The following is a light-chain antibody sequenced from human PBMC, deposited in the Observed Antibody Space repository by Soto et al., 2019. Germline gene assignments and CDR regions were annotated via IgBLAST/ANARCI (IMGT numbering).Light chain of an antibody. J-gene: IGKJ5*01. Sequence: DIQMTHSPSTLSASVGCRFTITCRASQSISRWLAWYQQKPGKAPKALIYDASTLRSGVPSRLSGGASGTEFTLTISSMKPDDFATYYCQQYNNYSTFGQGTRLEI. CDR3: QQYNNYST. CDR2: DAS. V-gene: IGKV1-5*01. CDR1: QSISRW.